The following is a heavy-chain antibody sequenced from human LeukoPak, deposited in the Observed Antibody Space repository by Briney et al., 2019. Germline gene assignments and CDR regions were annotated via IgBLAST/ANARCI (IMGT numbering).Heavy chain of an antibody. CDR2: ISGSGGST. Sequence: PGGSLRLSCAASGFTFSSYAMSWVRQAPGKGLEWVSAISGSGGSTDYADSVKGRFTISRDNSKNTLYLQMNSLRAEDTAVYYCAKDAILGYCSSTSCPPSYFDYWGQGTLVTVSS. V-gene: IGHV3-23*01. CDR3: AKDAILGYCSSTSCPPSYFDY. CDR1: GFTFSSYA. D-gene: IGHD2-2*01. J-gene: IGHJ4*02.